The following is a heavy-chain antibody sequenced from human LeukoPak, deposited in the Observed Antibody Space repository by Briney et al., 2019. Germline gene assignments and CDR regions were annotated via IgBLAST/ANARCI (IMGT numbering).Heavy chain of an antibody. V-gene: IGHV3-30*03. CDR3: ARTLGMIVVDNDC. CDR2: ISYDGSNK. Sequence: GGSLRLSCAASGFTFSNYGMHWVRQAPGKGLEWVAVISYDGSNKYYADSVKGRFTISRDNSKNTLYLQMNSLRAEDTAVYYCARTLGMIVVDNDCWGQGTLVTVSS. CDR1: GFTFSNYG. D-gene: IGHD3-22*01. J-gene: IGHJ4*02.